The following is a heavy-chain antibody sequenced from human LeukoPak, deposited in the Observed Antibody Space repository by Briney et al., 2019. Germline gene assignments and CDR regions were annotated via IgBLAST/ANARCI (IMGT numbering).Heavy chain of an antibody. Sequence: SETLSLTCTVSGGSISSSTYYWGWIRQPPGKGLEWIGSIYHSGSPYYNPTLKSRVTISVDTSKNQFSLRLSSVTAADTALYYCARQAGQAGFQGYWGQGTLVTVSS. J-gene: IGHJ4*02. CDR3: ARQAGQAGFQGY. D-gene: IGHD6-25*01. CDR2: IYHSGSP. CDR1: GGSISSSTYY. V-gene: IGHV4-39*01.